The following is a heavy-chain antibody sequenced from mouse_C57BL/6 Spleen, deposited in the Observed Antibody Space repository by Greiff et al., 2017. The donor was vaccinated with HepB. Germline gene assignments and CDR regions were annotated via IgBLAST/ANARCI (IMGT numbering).Heavy chain of an antibody. D-gene: IGHD1-1*01. Sequence: EVHLVESGGGLVKPGGSLKLSCAASGFTFSSYTMSWVRQTPEKRLEWVATISGGGGNTYYPDSVKGRFTISRDNAKNTLYLQMSSLRSEDTALYYCSRTPYYYYCSTPFDYWGQGTTLTVSS. CDR2: ISGGGGNT. CDR1: GFTFSSYT. V-gene: IGHV5-9*01. CDR3: SRTPYYYYCSTPFDY. J-gene: IGHJ2*01.